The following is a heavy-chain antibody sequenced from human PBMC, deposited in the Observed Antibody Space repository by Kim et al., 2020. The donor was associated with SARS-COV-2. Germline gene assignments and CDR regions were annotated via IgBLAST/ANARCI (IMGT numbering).Heavy chain of an antibody. D-gene: IGHD3-10*01. Sequence: ASVKVSCKVSGYTLTELSMHWVRQAPGKGLEWMGGFDPEDGETIYAQKFQGRVTMTEDTSTDTAYMELSSLRSEDTAVYYCAGLRGVMVYYYYGMDVWGQGTTVTVSS. CDR1: GYTLTELS. CDR2: FDPEDGET. CDR3: AGLRGVMVYYYYGMDV. J-gene: IGHJ6*02. V-gene: IGHV1-24*01.